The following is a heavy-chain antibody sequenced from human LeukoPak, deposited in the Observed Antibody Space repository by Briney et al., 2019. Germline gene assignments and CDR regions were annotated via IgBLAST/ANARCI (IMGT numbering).Heavy chain of an antibody. CDR1: GGTFSSYA. CDR3: ARVVGVVPAAMHYYYGMDV. V-gene: IGHV1-69*04. J-gene: IGHJ6*02. Sequence: ASVKASCKASGGTFSSYAISWVRRAPGQGLEWMGRIIPILGIAYYAQKFQGRVTITADKSTSTAYMELSSLRSEDTAVYYCARVVGVVPAAMHYYYGMDVWGHGNTVTVSS. D-gene: IGHD2-2*01. CDR2: IIPILGIA.